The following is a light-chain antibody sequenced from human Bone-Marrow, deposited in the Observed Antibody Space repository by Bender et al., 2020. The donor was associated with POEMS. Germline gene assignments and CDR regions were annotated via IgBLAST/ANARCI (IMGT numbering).Light chain of an antibody. J-gene: IGLJ2*01. CDR1: VLGENF. CDR2: EDS. CDR3: LSGDEDNVV. Sequence: SYELTQPPSVSVSPGQTARITCSGHVLGENFADWYQQKPGQAPKLVIYEDSVRFPGIPERFSGSTSGNTTTLTISRVLTEDEGDYYCLSGDEDNVVFDGGTKLTVL. V-gene: IGLV3-22*01.